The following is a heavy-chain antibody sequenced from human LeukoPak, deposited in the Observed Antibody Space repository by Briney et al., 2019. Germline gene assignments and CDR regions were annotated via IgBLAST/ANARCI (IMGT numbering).Heavy chain of an antibody. V-gene: IGHV4-61*02. CDR1: GGSISSGSYY. CDR2: IYTSGST. D-gene: IGHD3-22*01. J-gene: IGHJ4*02. CDR3: TRDVPRSSGYPDN. Sequence: SETLSLTCTVSGGSISSGSYYWSWIRQPAGKGLEWIGRIYTSGSTNYNPSLKSRVTISVDTSKNQFSLKLRSVTAADTAVYDCTRDVPRSSGYPDNWGQGTLVTVSS.